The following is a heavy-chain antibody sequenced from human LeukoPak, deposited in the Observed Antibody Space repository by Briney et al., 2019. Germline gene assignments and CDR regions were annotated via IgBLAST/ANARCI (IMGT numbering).Heavy chain of an antibody. D-gene: IGHD1-26*01. V-gene: IGHV4-59*01. CDR1: GGSISSYY. CDR2: IYYSGST. CDR3: ARGGQWELKIMFDP. J-gene: IGHJ5*02. Sequence: SETLSLTCTVSGGSISSYYWSWIRQPPGKGLEWIGYIYYSGSTNYNPSLKSRVTISLDTSKNQFSLKLSSVTAADTAVYYCARGGQWELKIMFDPWGQGTLVTVSS.